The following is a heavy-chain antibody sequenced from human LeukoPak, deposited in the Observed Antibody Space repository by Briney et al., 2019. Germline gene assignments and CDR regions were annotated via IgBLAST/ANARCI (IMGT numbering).Heavy chain of an antibody. CDR3: TRADTGRLHGLDI. Sequence: GGSLRLSCAASGFTFSSYWMHWVRQAPGKGLLWVSRINGEGSSAYYADSVKGRFTISRDNANNTLYLQMNSLRDEDTAVYYCTRADTGRLHGLDIWGQGTRVTVSS. J-gene: IGHJ3*02. V-gene: IGHV3-74*01. CDR1: GFTFSSYW. CDR2: INGEGSSA. D-gene: IGHD5-18*01.